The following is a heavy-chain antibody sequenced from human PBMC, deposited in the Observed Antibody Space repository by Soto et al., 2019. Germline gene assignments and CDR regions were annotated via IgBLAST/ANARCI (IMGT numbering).Heavy chain of an antibody. D-gene: IGHD3-10*01. V-gene: IGHV3-11*01. CDR1: GLTFSDSY. Sequence: VQLVESGGGLVKPGGSLRLSCAASGLTFSDSYLNWIRHAPGKGLEWLAYISSTGSSIFYAGSVKGRFTISRDNAKNSLYLQMNSLRAEDTAMYYCARVRFGEWGYAMDVWGQGTTVTV. CDR3: ARVRFGEWGYAMDV. J-gene: IGHJ6*02. CDR2: ISSTGSSI.